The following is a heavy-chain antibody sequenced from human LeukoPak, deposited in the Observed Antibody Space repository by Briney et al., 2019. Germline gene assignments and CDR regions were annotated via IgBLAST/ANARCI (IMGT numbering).Heavy chain of an antibody. CDR2: ISYDGSNK. CDR3: ARGADWNYWVNWFDP. D-gene: IGHD1-7*01. V-gene: IGHV3-30*04. Sequence: PGGSLRLSCAASGFTFSSYAMHWVRQAPGKGLQWVAVISYDGSNKYYADSVKGRFTISRDNAKNSLYLQMNSLRAEDTAVYYCARGADWNYWVNWFDPWGQGTLVTVSS. CDR1: GFTFSSYA. J-gene: IGHJ5*02.